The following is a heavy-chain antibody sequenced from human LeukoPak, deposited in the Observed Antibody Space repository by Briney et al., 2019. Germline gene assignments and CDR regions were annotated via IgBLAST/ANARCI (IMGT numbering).Heavy chain of an antibody. J-gene: IGHJ4*02. Sequence: SSETLSLTCAVYGGSFSGYYWIWIRQPPGKGLEWIGEINRSGSTTYNPSLKSRVTISLDTSKNQFSLKLSSVTAADTAVYYCASSLVRADMVTGIVYWGQGTLVTVSS. D-gene: IGHD5-18*01. CDR1: GGSFSGYY. V-gene: IGHV4-34*01. CDR3: ASSLVRADMVTGIVY. CDR2: INRSGST.